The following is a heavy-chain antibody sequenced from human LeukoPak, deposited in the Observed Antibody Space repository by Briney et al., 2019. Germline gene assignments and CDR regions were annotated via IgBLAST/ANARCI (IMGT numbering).Heavy chain of an antibody. CDR1: GFTVSSNY. CDR3: ARGFLGYSYGLRRDY. D-gene: IGHD5-18*01. Sequence: GGSLRLSCAASGFTVSSNYMSWVRQAPGKGLEGVSVIYSGGSTYYADSVKGRFTISRHNSKNTLYLQMNSLRAEDTAVYYCARGFLGYSYGLRRDYWGQGTLVTVSS. CDR2: IYSGGST. V-gene: IGHV3-53*04. J-gene: IGHJ4*02.